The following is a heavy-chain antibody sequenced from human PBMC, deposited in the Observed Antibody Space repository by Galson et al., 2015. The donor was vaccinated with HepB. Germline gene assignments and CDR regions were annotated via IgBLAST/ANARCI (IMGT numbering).Heavy chain of an antibody. CDR1: GSTFTSYY. Sequence: VKVSCKASGSTFTSYYMHWVRQASGQGLEWMGIINPSGGSTSYAQKFQGRVTMTRDTSTSTVYMELSSLRSEDTAVYYCAREGITMIVDYYYGMDVWGQGTTVTVSS. J-gene: IGHJ6*02. CDR3: AREGITMIVDYYYGMDV. CDR2: INPSGGST. D-gene: IGHD3-22*01. V-gene: IGHV1-46*01.